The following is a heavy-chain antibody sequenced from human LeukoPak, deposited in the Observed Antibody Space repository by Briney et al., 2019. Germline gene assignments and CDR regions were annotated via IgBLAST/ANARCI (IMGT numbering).Heavy chain of an antibody. CDR2: INHSGST. Sequence: TSETLSLTCAVYGGSFSGYYWSWIRQPPGKGLEWIGEINHSGSTNYNPSLKSRVTISVDTSKNQFSLKLSSVTAADTAVYYCARRGGSGRSFDYWGQGTLVTVSS. V-gene: IGHV4-34*01. CDR3: ARRGGSGRSFDY. D-gene: IGHD3-10*01. J-gene: IGHJ4*02. CDR1: GGSFSGYY.